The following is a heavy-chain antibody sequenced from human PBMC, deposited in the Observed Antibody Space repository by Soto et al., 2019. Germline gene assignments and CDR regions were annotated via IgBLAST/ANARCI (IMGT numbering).Heavy chain of an antibody. CDR1: GFTFSSYW. CDR2: INSDGSST. V-gene: IGHV3-74*01. Sequence: EVQLVESGGGLVQPGGSLRLSCAASGFTFSSYWMHWVRQAPGKGLVWVSRINSDGSSTSYAESVKGRFTISRDNAKNTLYLQMKSLGAGVSAVDYCARKYSNYGSNWFDPWGQGTLVTVSS. J-gene: IGHJ5*02. D-gene: IGHD4-4*01. CDR3: ARKYSNYGSNWFDP.